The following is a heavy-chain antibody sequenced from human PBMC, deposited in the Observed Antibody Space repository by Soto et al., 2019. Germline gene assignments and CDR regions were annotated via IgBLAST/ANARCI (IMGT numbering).Heavy chain of an antibody. V-gene: IGHV4-31*03. CDR1: GGSISSGGYY. D-gene: IGHD3-16*01. CDR3: ARAPPRLASGYPPHYYYYGMDV. CDR2: IYYSGST. Sequence: QVQLQESGPGLVKPSQTLSLTCTVSGGSISSGGYYWSWIRQHPGKGLEWIGYIYYSGSTYYNPSLKRRITISVDTSKNHFSLKLSSVTAADTAVYYCARAPPRLASGYPPHYYYYGMDVWGQGTTVTVSS. J-gene: IGHJ6*02.